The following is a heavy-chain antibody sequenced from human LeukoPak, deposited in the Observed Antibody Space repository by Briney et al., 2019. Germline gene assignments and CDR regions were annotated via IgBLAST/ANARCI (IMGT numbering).Heavy chain of an antibody. CDR1: GGSISSYY. V-gene: IGHV4-59*08. CDR3: ARRLLNFSSDAFDI. J-gene: IGHJ3*02. CDR2: IYYSGST. D-gene: IGHD2/OR15-2a*01. Sequence: SETLSLTCTVSGGSISSYYWSWIRQPPGKGLEWIGYIYYSGSTNYNPSPKSRVTISVDTSKNQFSLKLSSVTAADTAVYYCARRLLNFSSDAFDIWGQGTMVTVSS.